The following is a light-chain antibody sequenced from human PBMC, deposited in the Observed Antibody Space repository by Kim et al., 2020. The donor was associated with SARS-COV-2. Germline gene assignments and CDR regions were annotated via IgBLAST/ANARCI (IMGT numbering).Light chain of an antibody. CDR3: QQYGGSPRYS. J-gene: IGKJ2*01. V-gene: IGKV3-20*01. CDR1: QTVTSKY. Sequence: EIVLTQSPGTLSLSPGQRATLSCRASQTVTSKYFAWYQQKPGQAPRLLIYAASSRATGIPDRFSGSGSGTDFTLTISRLEPEDSAVYYCQQYGGSPRYSFGQGTKLEIK. CDR2: AAS.